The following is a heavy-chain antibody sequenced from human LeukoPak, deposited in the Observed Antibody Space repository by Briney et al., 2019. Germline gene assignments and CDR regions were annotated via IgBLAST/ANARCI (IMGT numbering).Heavy chain of an antibody. Sequence: SQTLSLTCTVSGGSISSGGYYWSWIRQPPGKGLEWIGEINHSGSTNYNPSLKSRVTISVDTSKNQFSLKLSSVTAADTAVYYCARERPSYYDILTGYYPRSLPYYFDYWGQGTLVTVSS. CDR3: ARERPSYYDILTGYYPRSLPYYFDY. CDR2: INHSGST. D-gene: IGHD3-9*01. J-gene: IGHJ4*02. CDR1: GGSISSGGYY. V-gene: IGHV4-30-2*01.